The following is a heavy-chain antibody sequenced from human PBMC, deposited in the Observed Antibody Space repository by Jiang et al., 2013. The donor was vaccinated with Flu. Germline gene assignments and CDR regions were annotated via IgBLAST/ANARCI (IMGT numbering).Heavy chain of an antibody. D-gene: IGHD3-10*01. CDR2: FGTA. CDR3: ARGLITMVRGAMGYYFDY. V-gene: IGHV1-69*06. J-gene: IGHJ4*02. Sequence: FGTANYAQKFQGRVTITADKSTSTAYMELSSLRSEDTAVYYCARGLITMVRGAMGYYFDYWGQGTLVTVSS.